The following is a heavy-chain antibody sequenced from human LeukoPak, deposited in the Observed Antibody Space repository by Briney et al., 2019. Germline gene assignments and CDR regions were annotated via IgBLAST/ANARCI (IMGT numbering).Heavy chain of an antibody. CDR1: GFTFSSYS. V-gene: IGHV3-21*04. Sequence: PGGSLRLSCAASGFTFSSYSMNWVRQAPGKGLEWVSSISSSSSYIYYADSVKGRFTISRDNAKNSLYLQMNSLRAEDTAVYYCARDRSDSQYSSSWYHWFDPWGQGTLVTVSS. CDR3: ARDRSDSQYSSSWYHWFDP. D-gene: IGHD6-13*01. J-gene: IGHJ5*02. CDR2: ISSSSSYI.